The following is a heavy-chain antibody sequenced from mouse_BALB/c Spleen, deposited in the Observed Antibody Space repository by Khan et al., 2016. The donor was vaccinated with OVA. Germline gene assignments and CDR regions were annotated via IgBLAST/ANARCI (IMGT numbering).Heavy chain of an antibody. Sequence: EVELVESGGGLVKPGGSLKLSCVASGFTFSSYAVSWVRQTPEKRLEWVASISSGGSTYYPDSVKGRFTISRDDARNILYLQMSSLRSEDTAMYYCTRLVDYWGQGTSVTVSS. CDR3: TRLVDY. CDR1: GFTFSSYA. V-gene: IGHV5-6-5*01. CDR2: ISSGGST. J-gene: IGHJ4*01.